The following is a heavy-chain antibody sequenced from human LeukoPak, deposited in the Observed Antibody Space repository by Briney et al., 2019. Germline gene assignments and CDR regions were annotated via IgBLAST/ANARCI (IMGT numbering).Heavy chain of an antibody. CDR3: AGKYCSSTSCSTRYYYYYYMDV. D-gene: IGHD2-2*01. V-gene: IGHV4-4*09. J-gene: IGHJ6*03. Sequence: SETLSLTCTVSGGSISSYYWSWIRQPPGEGLEWIGYIYTSGSTNYNPSLKSRVTISVDTSKNQFSLKLSSVTAADTAVYYCAGKYCSSTSCSTRYYYYYYMDVWGKGTTVTVSS. CDR2: IYTSGST. CDR1: GGSISSYY.